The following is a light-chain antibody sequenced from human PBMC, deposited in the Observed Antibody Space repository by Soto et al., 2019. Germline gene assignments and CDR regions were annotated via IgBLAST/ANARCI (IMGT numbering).Light chain of an antibody. CDR2: GAS. J-gene: IGKJ2*01. V-gene: IGKV3-20*01. CDR1: HSVSSTY. CDR3: QQYGCSPPYT. Sequence: EIVLTQSPGTLSLSPGERATLSCRASHSVSSTYLAWYQQNPGQAPRLLIYGASSRATGIPDRFSGSGSGTDFPLTISRLEPEDFAVYYCQQYGCSPPYTFGQGTKLEIK.